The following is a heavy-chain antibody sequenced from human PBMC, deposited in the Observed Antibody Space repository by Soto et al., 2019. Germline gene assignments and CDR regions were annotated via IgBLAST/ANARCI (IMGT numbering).Heavy chain of an antibody. CDR3: AKGRLIFTLNFLDL. CDR2: ISGSGGST. D-gene: IGHD3-3*01. V-gene: IGHV3-23*01. CDR1: GFTFSRYA. Sequence: EVQLLESGGGLVQPGGSLRLSCAASGFTFSRYAMSWVRQAPGKGLEWVSAISGSGGSTYYAASVKGRFTISIDNSKNTLYLQMNSLRAEDTSVYYCAKGRLIFTLNFLDLWGEGTLVTVAS. J-gene: IGHJ4*02.